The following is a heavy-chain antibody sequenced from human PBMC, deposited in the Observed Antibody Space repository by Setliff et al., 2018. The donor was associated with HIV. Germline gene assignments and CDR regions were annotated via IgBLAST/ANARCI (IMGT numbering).Heavy chain of an antibody. D-gene: IGHD1-26*01. V-gene: IGHV3-7*01. CDR1: GFTFSTYW. J-gene: IGHJ4*02. CDR3: AKDVGVTTGTFAH. CDR2: IKQDGSEK. Sequence: PGGSLRLSCAASGFTFSTYWMSWVRQAPGKGLEWVANIKQDGSEKNYMDSVKGRFTISRDNAKNTVYLQMNTLGVEDTALYYCAKDVGVTTGTFAHWGQGTLVTVSS.